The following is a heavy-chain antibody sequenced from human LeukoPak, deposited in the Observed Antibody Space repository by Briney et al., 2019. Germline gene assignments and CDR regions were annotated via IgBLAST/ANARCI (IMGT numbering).Heavy chain of an antibody. J-gene: IGHJ4*02. CDR3: ARGMGAAGVPFDY. CDR2: INWNGGST. D-gene: IGHD6-13*01. V-gene: IGHV3-20*01. CDR1: GLTFDDYG. Sequence: GGTLRLSCAASGLTFDDYGMSWVRQAPGKGLEWVSGINWNGGSTGYADSVKGRFTISRDNAKNSRYLQMNSLRAEDTALYHCARGMGAAGVPFDYWGQGTLVTVSS.